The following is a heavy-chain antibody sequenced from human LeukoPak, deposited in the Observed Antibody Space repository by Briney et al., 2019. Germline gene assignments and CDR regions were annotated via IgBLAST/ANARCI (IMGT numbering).Heavy chain of an antibody. CDR2: IKQDGSQK. D-gene: IGHD4-11*01. CDR3: ARGPDYQTPDY. CDR1: GFTFSSYS. J-gene: IGHJ4*02. Sequence: GGSLRLSCAASGFTFSSYSMNWVRQAPGKGLEWVANIKQDGSQKYYMDSVKGRFTISRDSAKNSLYLQMNSLRAEDTAVYYCARGPDYQTPDYWGQGTLVTVSS. V-gene: IGHV3-7*01.